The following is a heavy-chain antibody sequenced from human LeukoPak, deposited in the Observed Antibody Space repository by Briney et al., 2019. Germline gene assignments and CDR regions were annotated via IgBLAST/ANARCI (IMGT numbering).Heavy chain of an antibody. CDR1: GGSLSSTNW. Sequence: PSGTLSLTCAVSGGSLSSTNWWSWVRQPPGKGLEWIGEIFHSGSTNYNPSLKSRVTISVDTSKNQFSLKLSSVTAADTAVYYCARDQTYSGSGIYTYFDYWGQGILVTVSS. J-gene: IGHJ4*02. D-gene: IGHD3-10*01. CDR2: IFHSGST. V-gene: IGHV4-4*02. CDR3: ARDQTYSGSGIYTYFDY.